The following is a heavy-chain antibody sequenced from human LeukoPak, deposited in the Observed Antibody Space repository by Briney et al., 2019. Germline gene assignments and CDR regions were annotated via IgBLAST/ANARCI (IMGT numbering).Heavy chain of an antibody. CDR1: GGSISSSSYY. J-gene: IGHJ4*02. CDR3: ARALDSSGYHDY. CDR2: IYYSGST. V-gene: IGHV4-39*01. D-gene: IGHD3-22*01. Sequence: SETLSPTCTVSGGSISSSSYYWGWIRQPPGKGLEWIGSIYYSGSTYYNPSLKSRVTISVDTSKNQFSLKLSSVTAADTAVYYCARALDSSGYHDYWGQGTLVTVSS.